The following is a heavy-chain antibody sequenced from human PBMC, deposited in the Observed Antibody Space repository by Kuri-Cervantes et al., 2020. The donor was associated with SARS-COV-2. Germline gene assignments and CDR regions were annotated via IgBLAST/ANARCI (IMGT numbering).Heavy chain of an antibody. D-gene: IGHD2-2*01. V-gene: IGHV3-30*03. CDR2: ISSDGKNK. J-gene: IGHJ6*02. CDR1: GFNFSTTD. CDR3: ASSPAAADGTYYYYYYGMDV. Sequence: GGSLRLSCVASGFNFSTTDMHWIRQAPGKGLEWVTFISSDGKNKKCMASGKGRFTISRDNSQNALHLQMKSLRAEDTAVYYCASSPAAADGTYYYYYYGMDVWGQGTTVTVSS.